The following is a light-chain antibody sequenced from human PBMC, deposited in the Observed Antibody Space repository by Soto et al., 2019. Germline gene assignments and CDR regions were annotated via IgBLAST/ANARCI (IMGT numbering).Light chain of an antibody. CDR3: QQYGSSRST. CDR2: GAS. CDR1: QSVSSSY. Sequence: EIMLTQSPGTLSLSPGERATLSCRASQSVSSSYLAWYQQKPGQAPRLVMYGASSRATGIPDRFSGSASGTDFTLTISRLEPEDFAVYYCQQYGSSRSTFGGGTKVDI. V-gene: IGKV3-20*01. J-gene: IGKJ4*01.